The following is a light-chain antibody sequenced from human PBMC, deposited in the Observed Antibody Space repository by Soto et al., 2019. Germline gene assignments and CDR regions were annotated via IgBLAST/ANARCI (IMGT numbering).Light chain of an antibody. CDR1: QNLLHSNGDNY. CDR2: LGS. V-gene: IGKV2-28*01. CDR3: MQALQTPLT. Sequence: DIVMTQSPLSLPVTPGEPASISCRSSQNLLHSNGDNYLDWYLQKPGRSPQLLIYLGSNRASGVPDRFSGSGSGTNYTLEISRVEATDVGVYYCMQALQTPLTFGGGTKVEIK. J-gene: IGKJ4*01.